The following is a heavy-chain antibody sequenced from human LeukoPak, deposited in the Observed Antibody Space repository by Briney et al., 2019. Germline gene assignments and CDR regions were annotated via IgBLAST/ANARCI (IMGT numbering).Heavy chain of an antibody. CDR3: AREYRWFDP. Sequence: SETLSLTCAVSGGSVSSGSYYWNWIRQPPGKGLEWIGHIYYSGSTSYNPSLKSRATISIDTSKNQFSLKLRSVTAADTAVYYCAREYRWFDPWGQGTLVTVSS. D-gene: IGHD5-12*01. CDR2: IYYSGST. V-gene: IGHV4-61*01. J-gene: IGHJ5*02. CDR1: GGSVSSGSYY.